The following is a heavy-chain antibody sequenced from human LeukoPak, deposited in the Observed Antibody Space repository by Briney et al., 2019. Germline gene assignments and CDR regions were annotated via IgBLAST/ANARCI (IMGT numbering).Heavy chain of an antibody. J-gene: IGHJ4*02. V-gene: IGHV1-69*13. CDR3: ATEGDYGDFDY. CDR2: IIPIFGTA. D-gene: IGHD4-17*01. Sequence: ASVKVSCKASGGTFSSYAISWVRQAPGQGLEWMGGIIPIFGTANYAQKFQSRVTITADESTSTAYMELSSLRSEDTAVYYCATEGDYGDFDYWGQGTLVTVSS. CDR1: GGTFSSYA.